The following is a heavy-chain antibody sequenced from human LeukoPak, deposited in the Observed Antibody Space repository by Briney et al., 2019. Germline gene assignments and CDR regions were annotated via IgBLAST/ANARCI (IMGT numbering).Heavy chain of an antibody. J-gene: IGHJ4*02. CDR2: IYYSGST. CDR1: GGSISSSSYY. CDR3: ARSRDSGSYVDY. Sequence: SETLSLTCTVSGGSISSSSYYWGWIRQPPGKGLEWIGSIYYSGSTYYNPSLKSRVTISVDTSKNQFSLKLSSVTAADTAVYYCARSRDSGSYVDYWGQGTLVTVSS. D-gene: IGHD1-26*01. V-gene: IGHV4-39*07.